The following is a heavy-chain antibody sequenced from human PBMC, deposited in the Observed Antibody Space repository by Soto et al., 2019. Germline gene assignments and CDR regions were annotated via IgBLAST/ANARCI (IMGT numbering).Heavy chain of an antibody. D-gene: IGHD2-2*01. CDR3: ARDSRVRGLSCSSTSCRNYYGMDV. V-gene: IGHV1-69*13. J-gene: IGHJ6*02. CDR2: IIPIFGTA. CDR1: GGTFSSYA. Sequence: SVKVSCKASGGTFSSYAISWVRQAPGQGLEWMGGIIPIFGTANYAQKFQGRVTITADESTGTAYMELSSLRSEDTAVYYCARDSRVRGLSCSSTSCRNYYGMDVWGQGTTVTVSS.